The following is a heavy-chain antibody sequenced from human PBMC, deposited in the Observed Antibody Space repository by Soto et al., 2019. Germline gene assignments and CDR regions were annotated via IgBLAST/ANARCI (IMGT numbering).Heavy chain of an antibody. CDR2: IYYSGST. J-gene: IGHJ6*02. V-gene: IGHV4-39*01. CDR3: ARLHGYCIRTSCSGYYAMDV. D-gene: IGHD2-2*01. Sequence: QLQLQESGPGLVKPSETLSLTCTVSSGSISSSSYTWGWIRQPPGKGLEWIGSIYYSGSTYYNPSLKSRITESVDTSKNQFSLNLSSVTAADTAVYYCARLHGYCIRTSCSGYYAMDVWGQGTTVTVSS. CDR1: SGSISSSSYT.